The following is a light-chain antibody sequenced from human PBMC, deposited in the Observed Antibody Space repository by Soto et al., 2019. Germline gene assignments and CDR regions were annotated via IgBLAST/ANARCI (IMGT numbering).Light chain of an antibody. Sequence: DIVMTQTPNSLAVSLGERATINGKPIQMFLYNSNNDSSLTWYQQKPGQPPKALIYWASTRESGVPDRFSGSGSGTDFTLTISSLQAEDVAVYYCQQYYTTPWTFGQGTKVDIK. J-gene: IGKJ1*01. CDR3: QQYYTTPWT. CDR1: QMFLYNSNNDSS. CDR2: WAS. V-gene: IGKV4-1*01.